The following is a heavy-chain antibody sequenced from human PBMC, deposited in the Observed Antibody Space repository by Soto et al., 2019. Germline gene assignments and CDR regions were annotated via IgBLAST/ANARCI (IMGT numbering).Heavy chain of an antibody. CDR2: IDPSDSYT. D-gene: IGHD6-6*01. CDR1: GYSFTSYW. J-gene: IGHJ6*02. CDR3: ARLPSSPAVYYYYGMDV. V-gene: IGHV5-10-1*01. Sequence: GESLKISCKGSGYSFTSYWISWVRQMPGKGLEWMGRIDPSDSYTNYSPSFQGHVTISADKSISTAYLQWSSLKASDTAMYYCARLPSSPAVYYYYGMDVWGQGTTVTVSS.